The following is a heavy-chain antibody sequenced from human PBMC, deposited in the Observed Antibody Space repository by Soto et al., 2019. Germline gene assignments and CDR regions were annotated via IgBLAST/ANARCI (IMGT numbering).Heavy chain of an antibody. CDR1: GFSLRTTGVG. J-gene: IGHJ6*02. CDR2: IFSHDDK. Sequence: SGPTLVNPTQTLTLTCTLSGFSLRTTGVGVGWIRQPPGKALGWLGIIFSHDDKHYSPSLSSRLTIANNTTKIQVVLTMTNMDPEDTATYYCARAYYDCWSVSSTDPAYYYGMHVWGQVATVTGAS. D-gene: IGHD3-3*01. V-gene: IGHV2-5*01. CDR3: ARAYYDCWSVSSTDPAYYYGMHV.